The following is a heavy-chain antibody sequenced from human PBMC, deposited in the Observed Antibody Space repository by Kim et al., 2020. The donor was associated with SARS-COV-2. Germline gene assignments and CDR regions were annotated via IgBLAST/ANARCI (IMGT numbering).Heavy chain of an antibody. J-gene: IGHJ6*02. V-gene: IGHV3-48*03. CDR3: ARDRVGAAAGNLFYYYYYLMNV. D-gene: IGHD6-13*01. Sequence: GGSLRLSCAASGFTFSNYEMNWVRQAPGKGLEWVSYIRSSGSTKYYADSVKGRFTISRDNAKNSLYLQMNSLRAEDTAVYYCARDRVGAAAGNLFYYYYYLMNVCGQGTTLTLSS. CDR1: GFTFSNYE. CDR2: IRSSGSTK.